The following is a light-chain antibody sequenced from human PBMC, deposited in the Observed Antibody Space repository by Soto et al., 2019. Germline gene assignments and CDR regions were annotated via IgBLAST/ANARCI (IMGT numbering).Light chain of an antibody. CDR2: TAS. CDR3: QQSYSIPPT. Sequence: DIKMTQSPSSLTASVGDRVTITCRASQYISNYLNWYQQKSGTAPKLLIHTASTLQSGVPSRFSGRGSGPDFTLTISSVQPDDFAIYFSQQSYSIPPTLGQGTSLEIK. J-gene: IGKJ2*01. V-gene: IGKV1-39*01. CDR1: QYISNY.